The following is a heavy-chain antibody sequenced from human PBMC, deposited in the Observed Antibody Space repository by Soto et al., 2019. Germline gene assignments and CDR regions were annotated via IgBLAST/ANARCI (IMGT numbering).Heavy chain of an antibody. CDR2: IDQDGRDT. CDR3: ATYHDDEWESYRHRY. J-gene: IGHJ4*02. D-gene: IGHD3-16*02. CDR1: GLAFRSFL. V-gene: IGHV3-7*01. Sequence: GGSLRLSCAASGLAFRSFLMSWVRQAPGGGLEWVANIDQDGRDTYYSDSVRDRFTISRDNAANSLFLHMNSLGAEDTAVYYCATYHDDEWESYRHRYWGQGTLVTVSS.